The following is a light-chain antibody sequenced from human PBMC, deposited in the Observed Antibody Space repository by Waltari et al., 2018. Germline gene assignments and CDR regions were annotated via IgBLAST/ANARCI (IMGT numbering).Light chain of an antibody. CDR2: SNN. CDR3: AAWDVSLKGV. CDR1: SSNIGSNT. Sequence: QSVLTQPPSASGTPGQRVTISCSGSSSNIGSNTVNWYQQLPGMAPKLIIYSNNQRRAGVPDRFSGAQSGTSASLAISGLQSDDEADYYCAAWDVSLKGVFGGGTKVTVL. J-gene: IGLJ2*01. V-gene: IGLV1-44*01.